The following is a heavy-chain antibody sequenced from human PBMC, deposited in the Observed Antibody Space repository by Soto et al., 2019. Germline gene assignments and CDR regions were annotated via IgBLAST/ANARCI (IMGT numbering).Heavy chain of an antibody. Sequence: GESLKISCKGSGYSFTSYWIGWVRQMPGKGLEWMGIIYPGDSDTRYSPSFQGQVTISADKSISTAYLQWSSLKASDTAMYYCARVYSCYFDSSGYSYGSYYGIDVWGQGTMVTVSS. CDR2: IYPGDSDT. CDR1: GYSFTSYW. CDR3: ARVYSCYFDSSGYSYGSYYGIDV. D-gene: IGHD3-22*01. V-gene: IGHV5-51*01. J-gene: IGHJ6*02.